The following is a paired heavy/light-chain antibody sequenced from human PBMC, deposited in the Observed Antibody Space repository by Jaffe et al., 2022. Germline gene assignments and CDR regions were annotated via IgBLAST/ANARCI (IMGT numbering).Light chain of an antibody. CDR3: QQYNNWQTT. Sequence: EIVMTQSPATLSVSPGERATLSCRASQSVSSNLAWYQQKPGQAPRLLIYGASTRATGIPARFSGSGSGTEFTLTISSLQSEDFAVYYCQQYNNWQTTFGQGTKLEIK. CDR2: GAS. V-gene: IGKV3-15*01. J-gene: IGKJ2*01. CDR1: QSVSSN.
Heavy chain of an antibody. V-gene: IGHV1-69*05. Sequence: QVQLVQSGAEVKKPGSSVKVSCKASGGTFSSYAISWVRQAPGQGLEWMGGIIPIFGTANYAQKFQGRVTITTDESTSTAYMELSSLRSEDTAVYYCATSLGYCSGGSCLRTNVVNYYYMDVWGKGTTVTVSS. J-gene: IGHJ6*03. D-gene: IGHD2-15*01. CDR1: GGTFSSYA. CDR2: IIPIFGTA. CDR3: ATSLGYCSGGSCLRTNVVNYYYMDV.